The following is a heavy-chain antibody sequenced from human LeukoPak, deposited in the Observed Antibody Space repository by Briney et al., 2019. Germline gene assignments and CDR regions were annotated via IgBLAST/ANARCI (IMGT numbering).Heavy chain of an antibody. J-gene: IGHJ5*02. CDR2: INHSGST. D-gene: IGHD6-13*01. CDR3: ARRYPHSSSRRFDP. Sequence: SETLSLTCAVYGGSFSGYYWSWIRQPPGKGLEWIGEINHSGSTNYNPSLKSRVTISVDTSKNQFSLKLSSVTAADTAVYYCARRYPHSSSRRFDPWGQGTLVTVSS. V-gene: IGHV4-34*01. CDR1: GGSFSGYY.